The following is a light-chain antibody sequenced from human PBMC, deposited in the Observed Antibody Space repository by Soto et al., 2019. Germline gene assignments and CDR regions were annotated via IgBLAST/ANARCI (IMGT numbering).Light chain of an antibody. CDR1: SSDLGSYNL. Sequence: QSALTQPASVSGSPGQSLNISFTGTSSDLGSYNLVSWYQQHPGKAPKLMIYEVSRRPSGVSTRFSGSKSGNTASLTISGLQTDDEAEYYCCSYAGSSTLIFGGGTKLTVL. V-gene: IGLV2-23*02. CDR2: EVS. J-gene: IGLJ2*01. CDR3: CSYAGSSTLI.